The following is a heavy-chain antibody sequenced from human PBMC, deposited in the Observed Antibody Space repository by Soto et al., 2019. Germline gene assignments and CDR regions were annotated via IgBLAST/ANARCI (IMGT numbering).Heavy chain of an antibody. J-gene: IGHJ1*01. CDR1: GFTFSNYA. CDR3: ANALGYCSSTSCYGYFQH. Sequence: PGGSLRLSCAASGFTFSNYAMSWVRQAPGKGLEWVSGISDSGDSTYYADSVKRRFTISRDNPKNTLYLQMNSLRAEDTAVYYCANALGYCSSTSCYGYFQHWGQGTLVTVAS. V-gene: IGHV3-23*01. D-gene: IGHD2-2*01. CDR2: ISDSGDST.